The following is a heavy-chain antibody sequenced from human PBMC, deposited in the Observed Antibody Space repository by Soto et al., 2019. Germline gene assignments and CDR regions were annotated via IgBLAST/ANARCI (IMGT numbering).Heavy chain of an antibody. CDR3: TTVTHVDV. V-gene: IGHV3-15*01. J-gene: IGHJ6*02. D-gene: IGHD2-15*01. Sequence: GGSLSLSCAVSGLTFTNAWTSWVRQAPGKGLEWVGRIKDKTARGTTDYAAPVKGRFTISRDDSKNTLYLQMNSLKTEDTAVYYCTTVTHVDVGGQGTTVTVSS. CDR2: IKDKTARGTT. CDR1: GLTFTNAW.